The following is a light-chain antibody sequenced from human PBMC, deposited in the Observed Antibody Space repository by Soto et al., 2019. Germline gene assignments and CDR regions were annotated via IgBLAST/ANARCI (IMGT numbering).Light chain of an antibody. CDR1: QGIRTD. V-gene: IGKV1-6*01. Sequence: AIQMTQSPSSVSASVGDRVTIACRASQGIRTDLGWYQQKPGKAPKLLIYAASSLQSGVPSRFSGSGSGTDFTLTISSLQPEDFATYYCLQDYNYPPTFGGGTKVEIK. CDR3: LQDYNYPPT. J-gene: IGKJ4*01. CDR2: AAS.